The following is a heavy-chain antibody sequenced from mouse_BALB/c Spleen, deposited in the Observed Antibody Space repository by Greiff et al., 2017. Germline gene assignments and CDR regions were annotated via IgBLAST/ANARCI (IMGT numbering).Heavy chain of an antibody. Sequence: EVNLVESGGGLVKPGGSLKLSCAASGFTFSSYAMSWVRQTPEKRLEWVATISSGGSYTYYPDSVKGRFTISRDNAKNTLYLQMSSLRSEDTAMYYCARQGDYSAWFAYWGQGTLVTVSA. V-gene: IGHV5-9-3*01. CDR1: GFTFSSYA. D-gene: IGHD1-1*01. CDR2: ISSGGSYT. CDR3: ARQGDYSAWFAY. J-gene: IGHJ3*01.